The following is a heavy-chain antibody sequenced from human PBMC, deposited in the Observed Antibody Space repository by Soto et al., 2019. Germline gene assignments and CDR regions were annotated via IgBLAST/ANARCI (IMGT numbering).Heavy chain of an antibody. CDR2: IYYSGST. CDR3: ARYHYDSSGYSEYFQH. CDR1: GGSISSSSYY. J-gene: IGHJ1*01. V-gene: IGHV4-39*01. D-gene: IGHD3-22*01. Sequence: QLQLQESGPGLVKPSETLSLTCTVSGGSISSSSYYWGWIRQPPGKGLEWIGSIYYSGSTYYNPSLKSRVTISVDTSKNQFSLKLSSVTAADTAVYYCARYHYDSSGYSEYFQHWGQGTLVTVSS.